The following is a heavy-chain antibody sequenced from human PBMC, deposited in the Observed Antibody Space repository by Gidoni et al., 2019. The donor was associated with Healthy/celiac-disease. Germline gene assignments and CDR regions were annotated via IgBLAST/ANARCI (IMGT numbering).Heavy chain of an antibody. V-gene: IGHV2-5*02. CDR3: AHLYSSGYYRPVEYFDY. CDR2: IYWDDDK. CDR1: GFSLSTSGVG. J-gene: IGHJ4*02. Sequence: QITLKESGPTLVKPTQTLTLTCTFSGFSLSTSGVGVGWIRQPPGKALEWLALIYWDDDKRYSPSLKSRLTITKDTSKNQVVLTMTNMDPVDTATYYCAHLYSSGYYRPVEYFDYWGQGTLVTVSS. D-gene: IGHD3-22*01.